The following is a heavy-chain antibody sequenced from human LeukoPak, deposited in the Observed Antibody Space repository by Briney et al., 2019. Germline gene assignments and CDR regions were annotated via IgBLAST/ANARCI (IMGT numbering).Heavy chain of an antibody. J-gene: IGHJ6*04. D-gene: IGHD3-10*01. CDR3: ARAFLRITMVRGVSRPYGMDV. Sequence: SETLSLTCAVYGGSFSGYYWSWIRQPPGRGREWMGEINHSGSTNYNPSLKSGVTISVDTSKDQFSLKMSSVTAADTAVYYCARAFLRITMVRGVSRPYGMDVWGKGTTVTVSS. CDR1: GGSFSGYY. V-gene: IGHV4-34*01. CDR2: INHSGST.